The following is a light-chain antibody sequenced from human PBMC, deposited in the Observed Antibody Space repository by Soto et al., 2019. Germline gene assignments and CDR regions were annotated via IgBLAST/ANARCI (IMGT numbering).Light chain of an antibody. CDR1: QSVSSN. CDR3: QQYGSSPSIT. CDR2: DAS. Sequence: EIVMTQSPATLSVSPGERATLSCRASQSVSSNLAWYQQKPGQAPRLLIYDASTWATGIPARFSGSGSGTEFTLTISSLQSEDFAVYYCQQYGSSPSITFGQGTRLEIK. V-gene: IGKV3-15*01. J-gene: IGKJ5*01.